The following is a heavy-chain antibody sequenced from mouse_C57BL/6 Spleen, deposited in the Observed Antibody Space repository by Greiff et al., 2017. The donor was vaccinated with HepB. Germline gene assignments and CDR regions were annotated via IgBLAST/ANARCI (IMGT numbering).Heavy chain of an antibody. CDR1: GYTFTSYW. D-gene: IGHD3-2*02. J-gene: IGHJ4*01. V-gene: IGHV1-61*01. CDR2: IYPSDSET. Sequence: QVQLQQPGAELVRPGSSVKLSCKASGYTFTSYWMDWVKQRPGQGLEWIGNIYPSDSETHYNQKFKDKATLTVDKSSSTAYMQLSSLTSEDSAVYYCARQLRLPQAMDYWGQGTSVTVSS. CDR3: ARQLRLPQAMDY.